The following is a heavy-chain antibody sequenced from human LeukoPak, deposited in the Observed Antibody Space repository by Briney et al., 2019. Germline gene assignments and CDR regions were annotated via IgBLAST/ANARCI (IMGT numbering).Heavy chain of an antibody. CDR3: ARDRLPYYDTSGESSTDY. CDR1: GFTFSDYY. D-gene: IGHD3-22*01. CDR2: ISNSGSAI. Sequence: GGSLTLSCAASGFTFSDYYMSWIRQTPEKGLEWISYISNSGSAIYYADSVKGRFTTSRDNSKNSLYLQLNSLRDVDTAVYFCARDRLPYYDTSGESSTDYWGQGILVTVSS. V-gene: IGHV3-11*01. J-gene: IGHJ4*02.